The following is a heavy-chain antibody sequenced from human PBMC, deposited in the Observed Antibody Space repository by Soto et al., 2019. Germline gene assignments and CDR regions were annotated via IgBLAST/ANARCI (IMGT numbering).Heavy chain of an antibody. V-gene: IGHV4-39*01. CDR3: ARHQGMYCSSTSCYIGWFDP. D-gene: IGHD2-2*02. J-gene: IGHJ5*02. Sequence: QLQLQESGPGLVKPSETLSLTCTVSGGSISSSSYYWGWIRQPPGKGLEWIGSIYYSGSTYYNPSLKSRVTISVDTSKNQFSLKLSSVTAADTAVYYCARHQGMYCSSTSCYIGWFDPWGQGTLVTVSS. CDR2: IYYSGST. CDR1: GGSISSSSYY.